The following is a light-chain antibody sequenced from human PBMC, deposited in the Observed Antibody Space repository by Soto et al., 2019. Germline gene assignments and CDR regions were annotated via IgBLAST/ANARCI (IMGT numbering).Light chain of an antibody. J-gene: IGLJ1*01. CDR3: SSYTSSGKYV. Sequence: QSALTQPASVSGSPGQSIAISCTGTSSDVGAYNCVSWYQQHPGKAPKLMIYDVSNRPSGVSNRFSGSKSGNTASLTISGLQAEDEADYYCSSYTSSGKYVFGTGTKLTV. CDR2: DVS. CDR1: SSDVGAYNC. V-gene: IGLV2-14*01.